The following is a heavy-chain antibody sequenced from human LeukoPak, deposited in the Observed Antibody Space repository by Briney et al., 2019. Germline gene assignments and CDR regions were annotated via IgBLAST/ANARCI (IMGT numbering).Heavy chain of an antibody. D-gene: IGHD4/OR15-4a*01. CDR2: VSGSGTT. V-gene: IGHV3-23*01. Sequence: PGGSLRLSCAASGFTFNRYAMSWVRQAPGMGLEWLAYVSGSGTTYYADSVKGRFTISRDNSKNTTYLQMGSLRAGDTAVYYCAKNRGATYNYYMDVWGNGTTVTVSS. CDR3: AKNRGATYNYYMDV. CDR1: GFTFNRYA. J-gene: IGHJ6*03.